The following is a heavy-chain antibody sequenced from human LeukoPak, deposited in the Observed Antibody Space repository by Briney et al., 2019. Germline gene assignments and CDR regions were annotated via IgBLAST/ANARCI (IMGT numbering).Heavy chain of an antibody. D-gene: IGHD3-22*01. Sequence: SETLSLTCTVSGGSISTSNYYWGWVRQPLGKALEWIGNIFYSGSTYYSPSLKSRVTISLDTSRNQFSLKLNSVTAADTAVYYCAKSNGYGLTDIWGQGTMVTVSS. CDR2: IFYSGST. CDR3: AKSNGYGLTDI. J-gene: IGHJ3*02. V-gene: IGHV4-39*07. CDR1: GGSISTSNYY.